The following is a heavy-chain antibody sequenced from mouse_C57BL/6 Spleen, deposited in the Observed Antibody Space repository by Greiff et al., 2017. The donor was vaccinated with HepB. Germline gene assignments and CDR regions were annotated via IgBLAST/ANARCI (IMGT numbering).Heavy chain of an antibody. V-gene: IGHV1-54*01. CDR1: GYAFTNYL. J-gene: IGHJ2*01. CDR2: INPGSGGT. CDR3: ARRAYYYGSSLDY. D-gene: IGHD1-1*01. Sequence: QVQLKQSGAELVRPGTSVKVSCKASGYAFTNYLIEWVKQRPGQGLEWIGVINPGSGGTNYNEKFKGKATLTADKSSSTAYMQLSSLTSEDSAVYFCARRAYYYGSSLDYWGQGTTLTVSS.